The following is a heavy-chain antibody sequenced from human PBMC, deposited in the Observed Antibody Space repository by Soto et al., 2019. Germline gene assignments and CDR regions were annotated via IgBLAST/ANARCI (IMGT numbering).Heavy chain of an antibody. J-gene: IGHJ6*02. CDR2: IWSDGSNR. Sequence: PRGSLRLSCAAPGVTLRNYGMHWVRQAPGKGLEWVAVIWSDGSNRYYADSVKGRFTISRDNSKDTLYLQMNSLRAEDTAVYYCARDMNIVLGIIMDYNYGMDVCGLGYTVTVSS. CDR1: GVTLRNYG. D-gene: IGHD3-10*01. V-gene: IGHV3-33*01. CDR3: ARDMNIVLGIIMDYNYGMDV.